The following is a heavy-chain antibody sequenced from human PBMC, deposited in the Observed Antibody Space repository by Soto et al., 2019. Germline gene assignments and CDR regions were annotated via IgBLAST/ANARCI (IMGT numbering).Heavy chain of an antibody. CDR3: ARDTYFCDSSGYWEAFDI. CDR1: GGSISSGDYY. Sequence: QVQLQESGPGLVKPSQTLSLTCTVSGGSISSGDYYWSWIRQPPGKGLEWIGYIYYSGSTYYNPSLKSRVTIPADTSTHHFSLTLSSVTAADSAVYYFARDTYFCDSSGYWEAFDIWGQGTMVTVSS. J-gene: IGHJ3*02. D-gene: IGHD3-22*01. V-gene: IGHV4-30-4*01. CDR2: IYYSGST.